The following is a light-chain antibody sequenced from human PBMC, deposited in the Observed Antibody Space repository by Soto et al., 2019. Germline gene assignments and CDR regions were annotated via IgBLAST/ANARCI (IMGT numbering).Light chain of an antibody. Sequence: QSVLTQPASVSGSPGQSITISCTGRTSDVGAYNYVSWYKHHPGQAPQLMIYEVSNRPSGVSNRFSGSKSGNTASLTISGLQADDKGDSYCSSKTSSSSPFVFGTGTKVTVL. CDR1: TSDVGAYNY. CDR3: SSKTSSSSPFV. V-gene: IGLV2-14*01. CDR2: EVS. J-gene: IGLJ1*01.